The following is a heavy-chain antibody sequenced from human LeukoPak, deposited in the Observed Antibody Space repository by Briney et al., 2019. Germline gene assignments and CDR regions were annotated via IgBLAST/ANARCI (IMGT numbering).Heavy chain of an antibody. CDR3: AKQRMAFSLYYFDY. Sequence: GGSLRLSCAASGFTFSSYGMHWVRQAPGKGLEWVAVISYDGSSKYYADAGKGRFTISRDNSKNTLYLQMNSLRAEDTAVYYCAKQRMAFSLYYFDYWGQGTLVTVSS. D-gene: IGHD5-24*01. J-gene: IGHJ4*02. V-gene: IGHV3-30*18. CDR2: ISYDGSSK. CDR1: GFTFSSYG.